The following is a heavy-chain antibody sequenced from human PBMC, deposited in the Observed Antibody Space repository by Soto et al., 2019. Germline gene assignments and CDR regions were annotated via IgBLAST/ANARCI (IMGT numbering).Heavy chain of an antibody. CDR1: GFTFSSYG. CDR3: AKEASMITFGGAYGMDV. J-gene: IGHJ6*02. V-gene: IGHV3-30*18. CDR2: ISYDGSNK. D-gene: IGHD3-16*01. Sequence: QVQLVESGGGVVQPGRSLRLSCEASGFTFSSYGMHWVRQAPGKGLEGVAVISYDGSNKYYADSVKGRFTISRDNSKNTLYLQMNSLRAEDTAVYYCAKEASMITFGGAYGMDVWGQGTTVTVSS.